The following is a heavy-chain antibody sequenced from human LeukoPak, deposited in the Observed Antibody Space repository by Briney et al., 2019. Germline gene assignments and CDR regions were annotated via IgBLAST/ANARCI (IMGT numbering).Heavy chain of an antibody. CDR3: ASDWAAAGTGPGLIGY. CDR2: IWYDGSNK. J-gene: IGHJ4*02. CDR1: GFTFSSYG. V-gene: IGHV3-33*01. Sequence: GGSLRLSCAASGFTFSSYGMHWVRQAPGKGLEWVAVIWYDGSNKYYADSVKGRFTISRDNSKNTLYLQMNSLRAEDTAVYYCASDWAAAGTGPGLIGYWGQGTLVTVSS. D-gene: IGHD6-13*01.